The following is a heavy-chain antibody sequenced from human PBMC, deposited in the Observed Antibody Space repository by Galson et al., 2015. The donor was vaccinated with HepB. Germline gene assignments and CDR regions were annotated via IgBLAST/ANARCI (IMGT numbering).Heavy chain of an antibody. V-gene: IGHV3-72*01. CDR1: GFIFSDYF. J-gene: IGHJ4*02. D-gene: IGHD1-26*01. CDR2: TKNRAYKYAT. CDR3: TRSRSGGRDFDY. Sequence: SLRLSCAASGFIFSDYFVDWVRQAPGKGLEWVGRTKNRAYKYATEYAPSVEGRFSVSRGDSENSVYLQMNSLTVEDTAFYYCTRSRSGGRDFDYWGQGTLVTVSS.